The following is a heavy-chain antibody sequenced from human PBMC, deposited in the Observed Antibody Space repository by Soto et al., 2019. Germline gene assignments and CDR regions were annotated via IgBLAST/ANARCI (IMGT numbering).Heavy chain of an antibody. CDR2: IIPIFDTA. CDR3: ARVGARRVVSYYYYGMDV. CDR1: GGTFSSNA. V-gene: IGHV1-69*01. J-gene: IGHJ6*02. Sequence: PVKVSCKASGGTFSSNAICWVRQAPEQGLEWMGGIIPIFDTANYAQKFQGRVTITADESTSTAYMELSSLRSEDTAVYYCARVGARRVVSYYYYGMDVWGQGTTVTVSS. D-gene: IGHD3-3*01.